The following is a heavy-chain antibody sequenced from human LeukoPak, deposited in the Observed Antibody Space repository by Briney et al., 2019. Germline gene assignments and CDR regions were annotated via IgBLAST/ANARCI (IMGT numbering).Heavy chain of an antibody. CDR2: IRSKAYGGTT. Sequence: PGRSLRLSCTASGFTFGDYAMSWVRQAPGKGLEWVGLIRSKAYGGTTEYAASVEGRFTISRDDSKSIAYLQMNSLKTEDTAVYYCTRDGHPSKHVAGTLYYYYGMDVWGKGTTVTVSS. J-gene: IGHJ6*04. CDR1: GFTFGDYA. CDR3: TRDGHPSKHVAGTLYYYYGMDV. V-gene: IGHV3-49*04. D-gene: IGHD6-19*01.